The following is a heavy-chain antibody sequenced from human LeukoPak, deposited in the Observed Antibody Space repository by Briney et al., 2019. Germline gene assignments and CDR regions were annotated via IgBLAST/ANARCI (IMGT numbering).Heavy chain of an antibody. CDR2: MNPNSGGT. J-gene: IGHJ4*02. V-gene: IGHV1-2*02. CDR1: GYTFTTYA. Sequence: ASVKVSCKASGYTFTTYAMHWVRQAPGQRLDWMGWMNPNSGGTNYAQKFQGRVTMTMDTSISTAYMELSRLRSDDTAVYYCAREGGDYGGNDFDYWGQGTLVTVSS. CDR3: AREGGDYGGNDFDY. D-gene: IGHD4-23*01.